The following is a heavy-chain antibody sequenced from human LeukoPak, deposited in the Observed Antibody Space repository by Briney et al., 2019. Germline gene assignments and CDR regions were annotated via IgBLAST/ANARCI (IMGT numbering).Heavy chain of an antibody. CDR3: ARRIYDTSGDYMDV. D-gene: IGHD3-22*01. J-gene: IGHJ6*03. Sequence: GGSLQISCKGSGYRFTNYWIGWVRRLPGKGREWMGIIYPGDSDTKYSPSFQGRVTISADKSISTAYLQWSSLKASDTAMYYCARRIYDTSGDYMDVWGKGTTVTVSS. CDR2: IYPGDSDT. V-gene: IGHV5-51*01. CDR1: GYRFTNYW.